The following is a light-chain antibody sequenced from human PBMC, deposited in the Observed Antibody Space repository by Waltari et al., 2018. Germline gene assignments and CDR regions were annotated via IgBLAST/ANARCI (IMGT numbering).Light chain of an antibody. CDR2: KAS. CDR1: QSISSW. V-gene: IGKV1-5*03. J-gene: IGKJ1*01. CDR3: QQYNSYPWT. Sequence: DIQMTQSPSTLSASVGDRVTITCRASQSISSWLARYQQKPGKAPKLLFYKASSLESGVPSRFSGSGSGTEFTLTISSLQPDDFATYYCQQYNSYPWTFGQGTKVEIK.